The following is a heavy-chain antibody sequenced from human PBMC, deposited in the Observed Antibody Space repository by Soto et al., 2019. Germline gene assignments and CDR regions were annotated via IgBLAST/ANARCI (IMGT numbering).Heavy chain of an antibody. CDR2: IIPNFGTA. CDR3: AREGGSGVIISYGMDV. V-gene: IGHV1-69*01. CDR1: GGTFSSYA. Sequence: QVQLVQSGAEVKKPGSSVKVSCKASGGTFSSYAISWVRQAPGQGLEWMGGIIPNFGTANYAQKFQGRVTITADESTSTGYMELSSLRSEDTAVCYCAREGGSGVIISYGMDVWGQGTTVNVSS. D-gene: IGHD3-10*01. J-gene: IGHJ6*02.